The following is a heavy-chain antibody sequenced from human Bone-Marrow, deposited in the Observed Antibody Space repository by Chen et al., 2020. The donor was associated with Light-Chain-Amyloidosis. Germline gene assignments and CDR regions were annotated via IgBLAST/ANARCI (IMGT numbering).Heavy chain of an antibody. CDR2: IYPDDSDA. CDR3: ARRRDGYNFDY. D-gene: IGHD5-12*01. J-gene: IGHJ4*02. Sequence: EVQLEQSGPEVKKPGESLKISCKDSGYTFPNYWIGWVRQMPGKGLEWMGVIYPDDSDARYSPSFDGQVTISADKSITTAYLQWRSLKASDTAMYYCARRRDGYNFDYWGQGTLVTVSS. V-gene: IGHV5-51*01. CDR1: GYTFPNYW.